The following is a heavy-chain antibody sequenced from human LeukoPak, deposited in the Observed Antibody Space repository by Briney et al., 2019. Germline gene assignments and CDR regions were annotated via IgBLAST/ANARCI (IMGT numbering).Heavy chain of an antibody. V-gene: IGHV5-51*01. CDR1: GYSFTSYW. Sequence: GESLKISWKGSGYSFTSYWIGWVRQMPGKGLEGMGIIYPGDSDTRYSPSFQGQVTISADKSISTAYLQWSSLKASDTAMYYCARYELGYCSGGSCPDAFDIWGQGTMVTVSS. CDR3: ARYELGYCSGGSCPDAFDI. D-gene: IGHD2-15*01. CDR2: IYPGDSDT. J-gene: IGHJ3*02.